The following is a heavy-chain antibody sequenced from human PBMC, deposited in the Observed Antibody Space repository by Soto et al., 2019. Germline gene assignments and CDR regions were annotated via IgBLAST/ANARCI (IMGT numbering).Heavy chain of an antibody. CDR2: IYYSGST. CDR1: GGSISSSSYY. V-gene: IGHV4-39*01. D-gene: IGHD4-4*01. CDR3: ARHLGGSNYGLYYYYYGMDV. J-gene: IGHJ6*02. Sequence: SETLSLTCTVSGGSISSSSYYWGWIRQPPGKGLEWIGSIYYSGSTYYNTSLKSRVTISVNTSKNKISKKLSSVTAADTSLYYCARHLGGSNYGLYYYYYGMDVWGQGTTVT.